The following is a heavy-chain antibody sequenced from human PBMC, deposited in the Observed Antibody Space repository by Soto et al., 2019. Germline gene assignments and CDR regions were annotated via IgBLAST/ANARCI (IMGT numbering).Heavy chain of an antibody. J-gene: IGHJ4*02. CDR1: GFTFSSYS. V-gene: IGHV3-48*01. Sequence: EVQLVESGGGLVQPGGSLRLSCAASGFTFSSYSMNWVRQAPGKGLEWGSYISSSSSTIYYADSVKGRFTISRDNAKNSLYLQMNSLRAEDTAVYYCARGKQLVPFDYWGQGTLVTVSS. CDR3: ARGKQLVPFDY. D-gene: IGHD6-6*01. CDR2: ISSSSSTI.